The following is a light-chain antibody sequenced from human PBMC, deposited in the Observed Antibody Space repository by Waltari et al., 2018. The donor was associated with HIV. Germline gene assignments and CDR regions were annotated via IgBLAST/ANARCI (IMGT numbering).Light chain of an antibody. V-gene: IGLV1-47*01. CDR3: AAWDDSLSCVV. CDR2: KEK. CDR1: SSNIGSAY. J-gene: IGLJ2*01. Sequence: QSVLTPPPSASGTPGQRVTISCSGSSSNIGSAYVYWYQHLPGTAPKLPIYKEKRRASGAPDRFSGSKSGTSASLASGGLRPEEEADYSCAAWDDSLSCVVFGGGTKLTVL.